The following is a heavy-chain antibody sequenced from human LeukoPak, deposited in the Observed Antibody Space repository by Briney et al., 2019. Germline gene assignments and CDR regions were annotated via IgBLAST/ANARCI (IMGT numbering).Heavy chain of an antibody. V-gene: IGHV4-38-2*02. CDR3: ARDVVAAAGSWDY. D-gene: IGHD6-13*01. CDR1: GYSISSGYY. J-gene: IGHJ4*02. Sequence: SETLSLTCTVSGYSISSGYYWGWIRQPPGKGLEWIGRIYTSGSTNYNPSLKSRVTMSVDTSKNQFSLNLSSVTAADTAVYYCARDVVAAAGSWDYWGQGTLVTVSS. CDR2: IYTSGST.